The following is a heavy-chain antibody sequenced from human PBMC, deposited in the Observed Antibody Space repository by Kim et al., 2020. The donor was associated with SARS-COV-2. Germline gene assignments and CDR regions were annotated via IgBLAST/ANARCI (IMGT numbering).Heavy chain of an antibody. V-gene: IGHV7-4-1*02. CDR3: ARALQWAYAFDI. J-gene: IGHJ3*02. D-gene: IGHD1-26*01. Sequence: TYTQGFTGRCVFSLDTSVSTAYLQISSLKAEDTAVYYCARALQWAYAFDIWGQGTMVTVSS.